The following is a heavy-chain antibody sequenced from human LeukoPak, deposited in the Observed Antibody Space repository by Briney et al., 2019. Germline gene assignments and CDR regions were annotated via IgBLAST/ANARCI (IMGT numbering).Heavy chain of an antibody. CDR1: GYTFTGYY. CDR2: VNPNSSGT. D-gene: IGHD2-2*01. CDR3: ARGHRYQLLSNFDY. V-gene: IGHV1-2*02. Sequence: ASVKVSCKGSGYTFTGYYMHWVRHAPGQGLEWVGWVNPNSSGTNYAQKFQGRVTMTRDTSISTAYMELSRLRSDDTAVYYCARGHRYQLLSNFDYWGQGTLVTVSS. J-gene: IGHJ4*02.